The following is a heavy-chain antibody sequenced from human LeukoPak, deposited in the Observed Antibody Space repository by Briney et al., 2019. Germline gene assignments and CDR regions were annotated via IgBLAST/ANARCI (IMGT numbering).Heavy chain of an antibody. J-gene: IGHJ3*02. CDR1: GFTFSNYG. CDR3: ARGRSITLLRGVAMSDGFDI. CDR2: TDTSGRYV. V-gene: IGHV3-21*06. Sequence: GGSLRLSCVASGFTFSNYGMNWVRQAPGKGREWVSFTDTSGRYVYYGDSVKGRFTISRDNAKNLLFLQMNGLRAEDTALYYCARGRSITLLRGVAMSDGFDIWGQGAMVAVSS. D-gene: IGHD3-10*01.